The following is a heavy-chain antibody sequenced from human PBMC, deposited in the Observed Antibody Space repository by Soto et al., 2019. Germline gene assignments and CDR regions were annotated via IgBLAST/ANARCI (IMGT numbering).Heavy chain of an antibody. CDR2: IYYSGST. V-gene: IGHV4-59*01. Sequence: PSGTLPLTCTVSGGSIGSYYWSWIRQPPGKGLEWIGYIYYSGSTNYNPSLKSRVTISVDTSKNQFSLKLSSVAAADTAVYYCAKGSSDYYDSPNDAFDIWGQGTMVTVSS. CDR3: AKGSSDYYDSPNDAFDI. D-gene: IGHD3-22*01. CDR1: GGSIGSYY. J-gene: IGHJ3*02.